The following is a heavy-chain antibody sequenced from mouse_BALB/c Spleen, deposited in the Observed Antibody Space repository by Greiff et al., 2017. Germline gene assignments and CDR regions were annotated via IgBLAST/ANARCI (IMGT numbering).Heavy chain of an antibody. CDR2: ISSGGSYT. CDR1: GFTFSSYG. Sequence: EVKLQESGGDLVKPGGSLKLSCAASGFTFSSYGMSWVRQTPDKRLEWVATISSGGSYTYYPDSVKGRFTISRDNAKNTLYLQMSSLKSEDTAMYYCARLAGWYFDVWGAGTTVTVSS. J-gene: IGHJ1*01. V-gene: IGHV5-6*01. CDR3: ARLAGWYFDV.